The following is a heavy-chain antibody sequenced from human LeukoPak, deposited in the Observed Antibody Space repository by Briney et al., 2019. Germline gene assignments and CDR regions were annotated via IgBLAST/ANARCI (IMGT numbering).Heavy chain of an antibody. CDR3: AREILYDSTGYYL. J-gene: IGHJ4*02. CDR1: GGSISSSSYY. Sequence: PSETLSLTCTVSGGSISSSSYYWGWIRQPPGKGLEWIGSIYYSGSTYYNPSLKSRVTISVDTSKNQLSLKLSSVTAADTAVYYCAREILYDSTGYYLWGQGTLVTVSS. V-gene: IGHV4-39*02. D-gene: IGHD3-22*01. CDR2: IYYSGST.